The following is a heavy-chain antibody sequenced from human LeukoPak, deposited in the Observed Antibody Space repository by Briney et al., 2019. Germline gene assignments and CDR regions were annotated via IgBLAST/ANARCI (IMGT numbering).Heavy chain of an antibody. J-gene: IGHJ4*02. D-gene: IGHD3-22*01. Sequence: GGSLRLSCAASGFTFSDYSMTWVRQAPGKGLEWVSSISTGSTYIYYADSVEGRFTVSRDNAKNSLCLQMNSLRAEDTAVYYCARGDDLYDGSGPYYFDYWGQGTRVTVSS. CDR1: GFTFSDYS. CDR2: ISTGSTYI. CDR3: ARGDDLYDGSGPYYFDY. V-gene: IGHV3-21*01.